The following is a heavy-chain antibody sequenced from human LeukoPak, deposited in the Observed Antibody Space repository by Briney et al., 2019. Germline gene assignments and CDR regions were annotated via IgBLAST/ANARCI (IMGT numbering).Heavy chain of an antibody. CDR3: ARVGAGYSLDY. J-gene: IGHJ4*02. V-gene: IGHV4-39*07. D-gene: IGHD3-22*01. Sequence: PSETLSLTCTVSGGSISSSSYYWGWIRQPPGKGLEWIGSIYYSGSTHYNPSLKSRVTISVDTSKNQFSLKLSSVTAADTAVYYCARVGAGYSLDYWGQGTLVTVSS. CDR1: GGSISSSSYY. CDR2: IYYSGST.